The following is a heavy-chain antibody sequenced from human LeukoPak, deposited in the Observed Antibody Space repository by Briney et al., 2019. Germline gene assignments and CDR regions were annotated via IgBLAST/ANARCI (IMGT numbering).Heavy chain of an antibody. V-gene: IGHV3-7*03. Sequence: GGPLSLYCAASGFTSCAFWMSWVRQVPEMGLEWVANIKPDGSQKYYVDSVKGRFTIARDNAKNSLYLQVSNLGAEDTAVYYCARGFLDSWGQGTLVTVSS. CDR1: GFTSCAFW. CDR3: ARGFLDS. J-gene: IGHJ4*02. CDR2: IKPDGSQK. D-gene: IGHD2/OR15-2a*01.